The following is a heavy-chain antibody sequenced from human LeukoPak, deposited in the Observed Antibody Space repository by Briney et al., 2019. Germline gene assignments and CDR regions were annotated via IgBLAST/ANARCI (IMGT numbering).Heavy chain of an antibody. CDR1: GYTVTGYY. Sequence: ASVKVSCKASGYTVTGYYLHWVRQAPRQGPEWMGWINPNNGGTNHAQKFQGRVTMTRVTSITTAYMELSGLRSDDTAVYYCAKDVTPGENVNDCWGQGTLVTVSS. D-gene: IGHD2-15*01. J-gene: IGHJ4*02. V-gene: IGHV1-2*02. CDR3: AKDVTPGENVNDC. CDR2: INPNNGGT.